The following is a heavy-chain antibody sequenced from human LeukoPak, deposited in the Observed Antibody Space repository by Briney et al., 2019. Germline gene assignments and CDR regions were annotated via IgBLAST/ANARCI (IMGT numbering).Heavy chain of an antibody. D-gene: IGHD5-18*01. Sequence: PGGSLRLSCAASGFTFSSYWMHWVRQAPGKGLEWVSRINSDGSSTTYADSVKGRFTITRDNAKNTLFLQMNSLRADDTAVYYCVRNAAMAADVWGQGTMVTVSS. V-gene: IGHV3-74*01. CDR3: VRNAAMAADV. CDR1: GFTFSSYW. CDR2: INSDGSST. J-gene: IGHJ3*01.